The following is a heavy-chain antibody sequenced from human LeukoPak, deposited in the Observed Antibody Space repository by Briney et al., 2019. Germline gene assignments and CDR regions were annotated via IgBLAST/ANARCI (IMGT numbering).Heavy chain of an antibody. V-gene: IGHV1-2*06. CDR2: INPNSGGT. J-gene: IGHJ4*02. D-gene: IGHD6-6*01. CDR3: ARETLYSSYDDGYY. Sequence: ASVKVSCKASGYTFTGYYMHWVRQAPGQGLEWMGRINPNSGGTNYAQKFQDRVTMTRDTSISTAYMELSRLRSDDTAVYYCARETLYSSYDDGYYWGQGTLVTVSS. CDR1: GYTFTGYY.